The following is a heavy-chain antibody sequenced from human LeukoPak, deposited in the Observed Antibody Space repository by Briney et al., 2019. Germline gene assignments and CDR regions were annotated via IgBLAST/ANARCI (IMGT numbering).Heavy chain of an antibody. J-gene: IGHJ6*02. V-gene: IGHV3-48*03. D-gene: IGHD2-15*01. Sequence: GGSLRLSCAASGFTFSSYEMNWVRQAPGKGLEWVSYISSSGSTIYYVDSVKGRFTISRDNAKNSLYLQMNSLRAEDTAVYYCARESRYCSGGSCYYYYYGMDVWGQGTTVTVSS. CDR2: ISSSGSTI. CDR1: GFTFSSYE. CDR3: ARESRYCSGGSCYYYYYGMDV.